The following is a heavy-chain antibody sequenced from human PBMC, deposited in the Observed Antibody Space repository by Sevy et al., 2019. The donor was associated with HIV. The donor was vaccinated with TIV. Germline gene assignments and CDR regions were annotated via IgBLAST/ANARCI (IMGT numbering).Heavy chain of an antibody. Sequence: GGSLRLSCAASGFTVSSNYMSWVRQAPGKGLEWVSVIYSGGSTYYADSVKGRFTISRDNSKNTLYLQMNSLRAEDTAVYYCARGGGRGGMETRVDFDCWGQGTLVTVSS. CDR2: IYSGGST. D-gene: IGHD3-16*01. V-gene: IGHV3-53*01. J-gene: IGHJ4*02. CDR1: GFTVSSNY. CDR3: ARGGGRGGMETRVDFDC.